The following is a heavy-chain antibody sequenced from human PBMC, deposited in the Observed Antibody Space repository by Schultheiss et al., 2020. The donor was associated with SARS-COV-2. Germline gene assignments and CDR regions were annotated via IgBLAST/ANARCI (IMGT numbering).Heavy chain of an antibody. Sequence: SVKVSCKASGGTFSSYAISWVRQAPGQGLEWMGGIIPIFGTANYAQKFQGRVTMTRNTSISTAYMELSSLRSEDTAVYYCARDPGWIQIPPPHRYYYYYGMDVWGQGTTVTVSS. D-gene: IGHD5-18*01. CDR1: GGTFSSYA. V-gene: IGHV1-69*05. CDR3: ARDPGWIQIPPPHRYYYYYGMDV. CDR2: IIPIFGTA. J-gene: IGHJ6*02.